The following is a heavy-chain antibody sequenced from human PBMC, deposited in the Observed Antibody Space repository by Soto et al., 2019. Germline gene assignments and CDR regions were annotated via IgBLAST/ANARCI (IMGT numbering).Heavy chain of an antibody. CDR2: IYYSGST. D-gene: IGHD3-9*01. J-gene: IGHJ6*02. CDR1: GGSISSYY. Sequence: SETLSLTCNVSGGSISSYYWSWIRQPPVKGLEWIGYIYYSGSTNYNPSLKSRVTISVDTSKNQFSLKLSSVTAADTAVYYCARDPGEYYDILTGYYSPRGYYYCMDVWGQGTTVTV. CDR3: ARDPGEYYDILTGYYSPRGYYYCMDV. V-gene: IGHV4-59*01.